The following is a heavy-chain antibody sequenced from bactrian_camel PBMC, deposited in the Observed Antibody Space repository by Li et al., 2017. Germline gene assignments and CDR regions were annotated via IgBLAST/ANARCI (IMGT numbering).Heavy chain of an antibody. CDR2: IYTGDGKT. Sequence: HVQLVESGGGLVQPGGSLRLSCALSGFTFSNGWMYWVRQAPGKGLEWVSSIYTGDGKTNSIDSVEGRFTVSRDNAKNTVYLQLNSLTTEDMTTYYCVKNLYGLGSHFDYRGQGTQVTVS. CDR3: VKNLYGLGSHFDY. J-gene: IGHJ6*01. D-gene: IGHD5*01. V-gene: IGHV3S1*01. CDR1: GFTFSNGW.